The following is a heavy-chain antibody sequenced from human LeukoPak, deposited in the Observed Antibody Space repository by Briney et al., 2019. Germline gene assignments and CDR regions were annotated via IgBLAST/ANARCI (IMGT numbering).Heavy chain of an antibody. D-gene: IGHD5-18*01. J-gene: IGHJ4*02. V-gene: IGHV3-66*01. CDR2: IYSDGRT. CDR1: GFTVSNNY. CDR3: ARSSRGYNYGYFDY. Sequence: PGGSLRLSCAASGFTVSNNYMSWVRQAPGKGLEWVSIIYSDGRTYYADSVKSRFTISRDNSKNTLFLQMNSLRAEDTAVYYCARSSRGYNYGYFDYWGQGTLVTVSS.